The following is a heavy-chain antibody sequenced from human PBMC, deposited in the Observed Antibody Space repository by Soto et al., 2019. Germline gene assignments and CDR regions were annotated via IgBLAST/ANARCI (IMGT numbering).Heavy chain of an antibody. CDR2: ISSTGSYT. CDR1: GFTFSDHH. CDR3: ARDQYYASGSQLDI. V-gene: IGHV3-11*05. D-gene: IGHD3-10*01. J-gene: IGHJ3*02. Sequence: QVQLVESGGDLVKPGGSLRVSCEAFGFTFSDHHMSWIRQAPGKGLEWVSHISSTGSYTNYGDSVKGRFTISRDNAKNIVFLQMNSLRAEDTAVYYCARDQYYASGSQLDIWGQGTLVTVSS.